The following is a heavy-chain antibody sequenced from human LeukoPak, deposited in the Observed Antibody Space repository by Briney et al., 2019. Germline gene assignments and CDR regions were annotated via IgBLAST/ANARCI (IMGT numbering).Heavy chain of an antibody. Sequence: GASVKVSCKASGGTFSSYAISWVRQAPGQGLEWMGGIIPIFGTANYAQKFQGRVTITTDESTSTAYMELSSLRSEDTAVYYCARDRREDCGGDCYSGYYYYYYMDVWGKGTTVTVSS. CDR2: IIPIFGTA. CDR1: GGTFSSYA. V-gene: IGHV1-69*05. D-gene: IGHD2-21*02. J-gene: IGHJ6*03. CDR3: ARDRREDCGGDCYSGYYYYYYMDV.